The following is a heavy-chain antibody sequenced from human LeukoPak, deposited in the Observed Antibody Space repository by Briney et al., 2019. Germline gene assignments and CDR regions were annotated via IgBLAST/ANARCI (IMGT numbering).Heavy chain of an antibody. Sequence: SETLSLTCTVSGGSIRNSSYYWAWVRQPPGKGLEWIGSIYYNGATSYNPSPKSRVAMFVDTSKNQFSLKLSSVTAADTAVYYCASGHSSSSYWGQGTLVTVSS. CDR1: GGSIRNSSYY. D-gene: IGHD6-13*01. CDR3: ASGHSSSSY. CDR2: IYYNGAT. J-gene: IGHJ4*02. V-gene: IGHV4-39*01.